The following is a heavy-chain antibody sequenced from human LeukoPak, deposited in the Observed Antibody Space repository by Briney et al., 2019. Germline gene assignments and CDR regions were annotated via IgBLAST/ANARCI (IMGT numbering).Heavy chain of an antibody. D-gene: IGHD3-22*01. J-gene: IGHJ6*03. CDR1: GYSISSGYY. CDR2: IYHSGST. V-gene: IGHV4-38-2*02. Sequence: SETLSLTCTVSGYSISSGYYWGWIRQPPGKGLEWIGSIYHSGSTYYNPSLKSRVTMSVDTSKNQFSLKLSSVSAADTAVYYCARAKYYYDSSGYSGDYYYYYMDVWGKGTTVTISS. CDR3: ARAKYYYDSSGYSGDYYYYYMDV.